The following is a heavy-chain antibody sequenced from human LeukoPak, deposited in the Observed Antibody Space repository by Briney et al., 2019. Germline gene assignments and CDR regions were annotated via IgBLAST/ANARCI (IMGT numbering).Heavy chain of an antibody. J-gene: IGHJ3*01. V-gene: IGHV3-30*04. CDR3: AREKRQLLLSDVFDV. CDR1: GVTFSSYS. D-gene: IGHD6-13*01. CDR2: IRHDGSDK. Sequence: GGSLRLSCAASGVTFSSYSMHWVRRAPGKGLEWVGGIRHDGSDKYYGDSVKGRFTISRDNSKNTLYLQMDGLRAEDTAVYYCAREKRQLLLSDVFDVWGRGTMVTVSS.